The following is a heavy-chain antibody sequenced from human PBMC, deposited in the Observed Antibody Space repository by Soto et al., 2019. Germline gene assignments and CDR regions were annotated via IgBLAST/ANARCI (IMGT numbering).Heavy chain of an antibody. CDR2: IWYDGSNG. V-gene: IGHV3-33*01. Sequence: GGSLRLSCAASGFTFSSYGMHWVRQAPGKGLEWVALIWYDGSNGYYVDSVKGRFTISRDNSKNTLYLQMSSLRAEDTAVYWCARGEYQLPTPFYYSYMDVWGKGTTVTVSS. CDR3: ARGEYQLPTPFYYSYMDV. D-gene: IGHD2-2*01. CDR1: GFTFSSYG. J-gene: IGHJ6*03.